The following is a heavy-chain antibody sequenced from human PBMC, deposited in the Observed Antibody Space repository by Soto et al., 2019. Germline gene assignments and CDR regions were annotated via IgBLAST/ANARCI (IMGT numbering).Heavy chain of an antibody. CDR3: ARSQRGRTAFTFDY. CDR1: GDSVSNDNYY. D-gene: IGHD3-16*01. V-gene: IGHV4-61*01. CDR2: IYYSGTT. J-gene: IGHJ4*02. Sequence: SETLSLTCAVSGDSVSNDNYYWSWIRQPPGKGLEWIGYIYYSGTTNYNSYLKSRLSLSVDMSKNQFSLKLASVTAADTAVYFCARSQRGRTAFTFDYWGRGALVTVSS.